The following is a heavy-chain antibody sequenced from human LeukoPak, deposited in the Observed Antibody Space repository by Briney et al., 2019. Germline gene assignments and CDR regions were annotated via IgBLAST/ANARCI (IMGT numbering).Heavy chain of an antibody. CDR2: ISGSGGST. Sequence: GGSLRLSCAASGFTFSSYAMSWVRQAPGKGLEWVSAISGSGGSTYYADSVKGRFTISRDNAKNSLYLQMNSLRAEDTAVYYCARKRMAYYGSRYGMDVWGQGTTVTVSS. V-gene: IGHV3-23*01. J-gene: IGHJ6*02. CDR1: GFTFSSYA. D-gene: IGHD3-10*01. CDR3: ARKRMAYYGSRYGMDV.